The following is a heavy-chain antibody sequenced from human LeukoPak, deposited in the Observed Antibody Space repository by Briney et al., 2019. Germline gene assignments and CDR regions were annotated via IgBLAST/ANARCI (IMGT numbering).Heavy chain of an antibody. V-gene: IGHV4-34*01. J-gene: IGHJ4*02. CDR2: INHSGST. D-gene: IGHD2-15*01. Sequence: SETLSLTCAVYGGSFSGYYWSWIRQPPGKGLEWIGEINHSGSTNYNPPLKSRVTMSVDTSKNQSSLKLSSVTAADTAVYYCARDRCSGGSCYYDYWGQGTLVTVSS. CDR1: GGSFSGYY. CDR3: ARDRCSGGSCYYDY.